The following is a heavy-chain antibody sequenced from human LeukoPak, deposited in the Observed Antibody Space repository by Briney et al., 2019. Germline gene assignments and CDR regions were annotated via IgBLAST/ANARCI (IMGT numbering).Heavy chain of an antibody. Sequence: ASVKVSCKASGYTFTSYYMHWVRQAPGQGLEWMGIINPSGGSTSYAQKFQGRVTMTRDTSTSTVYMELSSLRSEDTAVYYCARADVLRYFDWLLSLDYWGQGTLVTVSS. V-gene: IGHV1-46*01. D-gene: IGHD3-9*01. CDR2: INPSGGST. J-gene: IGHJ4*02. CDR3: ARADVLRYFDWLLSLDY. CDR1: GYTFTSYY.